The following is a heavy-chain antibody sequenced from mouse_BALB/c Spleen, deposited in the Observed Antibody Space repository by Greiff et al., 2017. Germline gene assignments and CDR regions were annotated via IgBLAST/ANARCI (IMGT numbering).Heavy chain of an antibody. CDR3: ARRGEYGDFFAY. CDR1: GFTFSSYG. J-gene: IGHJ3*01. Sequence: VQLKESGGDLVKPGGSLKLSCAASGFTFSSYGMSWVRQTPDKRLEWVATISSGGSYTYYPDSVKGRFTISRDNAKNTLYLQMSSLKSEDTAMYYCARRGEYGDFFAYWGQGTLVTVSA. V-gene: IGHV5-6*01. D-gene: IGHD2-13*01. CDR2: ISSGGSYT.